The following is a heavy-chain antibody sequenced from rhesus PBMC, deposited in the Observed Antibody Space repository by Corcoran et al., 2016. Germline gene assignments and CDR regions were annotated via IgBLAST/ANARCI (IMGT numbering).Heavy chain of an antibody. Sequence: DVQLVESGGGLVKPGGSLRLSCVASGFTFSSYEMHWVRQAPGQGLEWVSFISESGGTIYYADSVKGRFTISRDNAKNSLFLQMNSLRTEDTAVYYCARDQGYSNYGYWGQGVLVTVSS. CDR1: GFTFSSYE. D-gene: IGHD4-23*01. V-gene: IGHV3-100*02. J-gene: IGHJ4*01. CDR2: ISESGGTI. CDR3: ARDQGYSNYGY.